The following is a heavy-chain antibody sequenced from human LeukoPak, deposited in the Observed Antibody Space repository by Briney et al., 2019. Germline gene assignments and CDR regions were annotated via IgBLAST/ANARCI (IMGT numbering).Heavy chain of an antibody. D-gene: IGHD2-2*02. J-gene: IGHJ4*02. Sequence: GGSLRLSCAASGFTFSSYSMNWVRQAPGKGLEWVSSISSSSSYIYYADSVKGRFTISRDNSKNTLYLQMNSLRAEDTAVYYCAKDQGAWGVPADIGPPFDYWGQGTLVTVSS. CDR1: GFTFSSYS. V-gene: IGHV3-21*01. CDR3: AKDQGAWGVPADIGPPFDY. CDR2: ISSSSSYI.